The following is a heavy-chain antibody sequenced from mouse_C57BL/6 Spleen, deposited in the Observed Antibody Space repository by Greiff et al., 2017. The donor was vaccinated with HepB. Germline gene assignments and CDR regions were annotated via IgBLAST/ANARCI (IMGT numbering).Heavy chain of an antibody. CDR3: ARAEGHGSSPIDY. Sequence: QVQLQQSGPELVKPGASVKISCKASGYAFSSSWMNWVKQRPGKGLEWIGRIYPGDGDTNYNGKFKGKATLTADKSSSTAYMQLSSLTSEDSAVYFCARAEGHGSSPIDYWGQGTTLTVSS. CDR2: IYPGDGDT. V-gene: IGHV1-82*01. J-gene: IGHJ2*01. CDR1: GYAFSSSW. D-gene: IGHD1-1*01.